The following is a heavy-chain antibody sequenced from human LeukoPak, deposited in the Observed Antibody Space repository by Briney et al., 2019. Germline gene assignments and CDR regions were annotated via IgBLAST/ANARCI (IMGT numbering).Heavy chain of an antibody. D-gene: IGHD2-15*01. CDR1: GGTFSSYA. Sequence: ASVKVSCKASGGTFSSYAISWVRQAPGQGLEWMGRIIPIFGTANYAQKFQGRVTITTDESTSTAYMELSSLRSEDTAVYYCARELVVAAQGALGYWGQGTLVTVSS. CDR2: IIPIFGTA. CDR3: ARELVVAAQGALGY. V-gene: IGHV1-69*05. J-gene: IGHJ4*02.